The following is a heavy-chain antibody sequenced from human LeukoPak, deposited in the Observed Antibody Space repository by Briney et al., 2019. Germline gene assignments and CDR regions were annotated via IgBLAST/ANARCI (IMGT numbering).Heavy chain of an antibody. CDR2: ISYDGSNK. Sequence: PGGSLRLSCAASGFTFNSYGMHWVRQAPGKGLEWVAVISYDGSNKYYADSVKGRFTISRDNSKNTLYLQMNSLRAEDTAVYYCAKDLRYCGGDCPEYYYYYYGMDVWGQGTTVTVSS. CDR1: GFTFNSYG. CDR3: AKDLRYCGGDCPEYYYYYYGMDV. J-gene: IGHJ6*02. V-gene: IGHV3-30*18. D-gene: IGHD2-21*02.